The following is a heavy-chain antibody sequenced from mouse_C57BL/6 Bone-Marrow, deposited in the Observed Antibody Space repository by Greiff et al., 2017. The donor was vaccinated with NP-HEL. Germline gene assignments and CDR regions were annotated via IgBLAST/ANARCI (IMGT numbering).Heavy chain of an antibody. J-gene: IGHJ3*01. CDR3: GWGYGSSYPFAY. Sequence: VQLQQSGAELVKPGASVKMSCKASGYTFTDYYINWVKQRPGQGLEWIGKIGPGSGSTHYNEKFKGKATLTVDKSSSTAYMQLSSLTSEDSAVYFCGWGYGSSYPFAYWGQGTLVTVSA. D-gene: IGHD1-1*01. CDR2: IGPGSGST. CDR1: GYTFTDYY. V-gene: IGHV1-77*01.